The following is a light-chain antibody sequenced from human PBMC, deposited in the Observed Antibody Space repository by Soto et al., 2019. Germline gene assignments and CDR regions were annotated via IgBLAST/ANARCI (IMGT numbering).Light chain of an antibody. CDR2: GAS. CDR3: QQYNNWPLYT. Sequence: EIVMTQSPATLSVSPGERAPLSCRASQSVSSNLAWYQQKPGQAPRLLIYGASTRATGIPARFSGSGSGTEFTLTISSLQSEDFAGYYCQQYNNWPLYTFGQGTKLEIK. V-gene: IGKV3-15*01. J-gene: IGKJ2*01. CDR1: QSVSSN.